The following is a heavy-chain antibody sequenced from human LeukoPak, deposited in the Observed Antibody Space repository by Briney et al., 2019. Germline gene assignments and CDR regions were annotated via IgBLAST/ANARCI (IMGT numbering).Heavy chain of an antibody. D-gene: IGHD6-6*01. CDR1: GYTFTGCY. Sequence: ASVKVSCKASGYTFTGCYMHWVRQAPGQGLEWMGWINPNSGGTNYAQKFQGRVTMTRDTSISTAYMELSRLRSDDTAVYYCARARIAARPGSYWGQGTLVTVSS. CDR3: ARARIAARPGSY. CDR2: INPNSGGT. J-gene: IGHJ4*02. V-gene: IGHV1-2*02.